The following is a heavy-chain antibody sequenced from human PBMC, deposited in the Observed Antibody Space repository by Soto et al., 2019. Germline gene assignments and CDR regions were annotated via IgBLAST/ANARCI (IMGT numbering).Heavy chain of an antibody. CDR3: ARGLTTVTTFDY. V-gene: IGHV4-31*03. CDR2: IYYSGST. Sequence: SATLSLTCPVSGGSTSSGGYYWSWIRPHPGKGLEWIGYIYYSGSTYYNPSLKSRVTISVDTSKNQFSLKLSSVTAADTAVYYCARGLTTVTTFDYWGQGTQVTV. D-gene: IGHD4-17*01. J-gene: IGHJ4*02. CDR1: GGSTSSGGYY.